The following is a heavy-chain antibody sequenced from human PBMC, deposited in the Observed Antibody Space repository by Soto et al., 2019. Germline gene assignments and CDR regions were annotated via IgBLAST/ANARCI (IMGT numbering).Heavy chain of an antibody. CDR1: GFTFSSYD. V-gene: IGHV3-13*01. J-gene: IGHJ4*02. CDR3: ARSMVLRGYSGYEPFDY. CDR2: IGTAGDT. D-gene: IGHD5-12*01. Sequence: PGGSLRLSCAASGFTFSSYDMHWVRQATGKGLEWVSAIGTAGDTYYPGSVKGRFTISRENAKNSLYLQMNSLRAEDTAVYYCARSMVLRGYSGYEPFDYWGQGTLVTVSS.